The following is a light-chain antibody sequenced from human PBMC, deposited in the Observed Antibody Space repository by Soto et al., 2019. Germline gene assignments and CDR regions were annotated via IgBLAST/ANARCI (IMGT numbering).Light chain of an antibody. CDR3: SSYTSSSTWV. CDR1: TSDVGTHNS. J-gene: IGLJ3*02. V-gene: IGLV2-14*03. Sequence: QSVLTQPAAVSGSPGQSITISCTGTTSDVGTHNSVSWYQQHPDKAPKLLIYEVNNRPSGVSNRFSGSKSGNTASLTISGLQTEDEADYYCSSYTSSSTWVFGGGTQLTVL. CDR2: EVN.